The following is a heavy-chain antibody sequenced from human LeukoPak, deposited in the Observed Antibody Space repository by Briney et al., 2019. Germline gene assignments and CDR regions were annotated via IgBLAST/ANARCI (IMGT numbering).Heavy chain of an antibody. J-gene: IGHJ3*02. D-gene: IGHD3-3*01. V-gene: IGHV4-4*09. CDR1: GGSISSYY. CDR2: IYTSGSI. CDR3: ARHIPGGGYDFWSGYQTDAFDI. Sequence: PSETLSLTCTVSGGSISSYYWSWIRQPPGKGLEWIGYIYTSGSINYNPSLKSRVTISVDTSKNQFSLKLSSVTAADTAVYYCARHIPGGGYDFWSGYQTDAFDIWGQGTMVTVSS.